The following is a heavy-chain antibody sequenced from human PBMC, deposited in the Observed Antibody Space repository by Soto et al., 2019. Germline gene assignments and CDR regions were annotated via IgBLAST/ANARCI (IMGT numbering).Heavy chain of an antibody. CDR2: IYYSGST. V-gene: IGHV4-39*01. D-gene: IGHD1-7*01. J-gene: IGHJ4*02. CDR1: GGSISSSSYY. CDR3: ARNELASFDY. Sequence: SETLSLTCTVSGGSISSSSYYWGWIRQPPGKGLEWIGSIYYSGSTYYNPSLKSRVTISVDTSKNQFSLKLSSVTAADTAVYYCARNELASFDYWGQGTLVTVSS.